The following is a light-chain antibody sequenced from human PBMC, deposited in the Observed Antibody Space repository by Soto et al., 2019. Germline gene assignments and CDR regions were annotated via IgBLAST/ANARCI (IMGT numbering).Light chain of an antibody. CDR2: ETS. Sequence: EIVLTQSPGTLSLSPGERATLSCRASQSVSSSYLAWSQQRTGQAPRLLIYETSSRATGIPDRFSGSGSGTDFTLTISRLEPEDFAVYYCHQYGSSPPWTFGQGIKVEIK. CDR3: HQYGSSPPWT. V-gene: IGKV3-20*01. J-gene: IGKJ1*01. CDR1: QSVSSSY.